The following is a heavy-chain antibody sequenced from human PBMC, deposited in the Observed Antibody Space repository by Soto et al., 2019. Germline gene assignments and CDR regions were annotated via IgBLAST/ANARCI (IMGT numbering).Heavy chain of an antibody. CDR2: IYYSGST. D-gene: IGHD4-17*01. V-gene: IGHV4-39*01. CDR1: GGSISSSSYY. J-gene: IGHJ4*02. CDR3: ARSMTTVVTLDY. Sequence: QLQLQESGPGLVKPSETLSLTCTVSGGSISSSSYYWGWIRQPPGKGLEWIGSIYYSGSTYYNPSLQSRATISVDTSNSQFSRKLSSVTAADTAVYYCARSMTTVVTLDYWGQGTLVTVSS.